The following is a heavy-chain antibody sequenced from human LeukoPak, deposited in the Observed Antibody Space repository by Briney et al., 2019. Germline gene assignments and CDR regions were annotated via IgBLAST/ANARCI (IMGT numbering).Heavy chain of an antibody. Sequence: ASVKVSCKASGYTFTGYYIHWVRQAPGQGLEWMGWINPNSADTNYAQKFQGRVTMTRDTSINTAYMGLSRLRSDDTAVYYCASDRQRLPYYYFYYMDVWGKGTTVTVSS. CDR3: ASDRQRLPYYYFYYMDV. CDR1: GYTFTGYY. CDR2: INPNSADT. D-gene: IGHD6-25*01. V-gene: IGHV1-2*02. J-gene: IGHJ6*03.